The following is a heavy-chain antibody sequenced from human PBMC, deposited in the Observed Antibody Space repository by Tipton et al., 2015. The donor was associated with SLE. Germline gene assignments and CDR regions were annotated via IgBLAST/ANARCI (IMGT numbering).Heavy chain of an antibody. CDR3: ARDSSGYYLDY. CDR1: GGSFSGYY. CDR2: IYTSGST. V-gene: IGHV4-34*09. D-gene: IGHD3-22*01. J-gene: IGHJ4*02. Sequence: TLSLTCAVYGGSFSGYYWSWIRQPPGKGLEWIGYIYTSGSTNYNPSLKSRVTISVDTSKNQFSLKLSSVTAADTAVYYCARDSSGYYLDYWGQGTLVTVSS.